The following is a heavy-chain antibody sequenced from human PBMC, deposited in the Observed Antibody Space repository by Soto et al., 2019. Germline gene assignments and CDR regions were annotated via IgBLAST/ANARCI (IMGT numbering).Heavy chain of an antibody. V-gene: IGHV4-34*01. CDR1: GGSFSGYY. Sequence: SETLSLTCAVYGGSFSGYYWSWIRQPPGKGLEWIGEINHSGSTNYNPSLKSRVTISVDTSKNQFSLKLSSVTAADTAVYYCARLYSSSWYAGGGWFDPWGQGTLVTVSS. D-gene: IGHD6-13*01. CDR3: ARLYSSSWYAGGGWFDP. CDR2: INHSGST. J-gene: IGHJ5*02.